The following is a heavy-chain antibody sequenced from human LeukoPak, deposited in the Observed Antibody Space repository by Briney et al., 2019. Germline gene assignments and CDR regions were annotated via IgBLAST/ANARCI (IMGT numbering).Heavy chain of an antibody. J-gene: IGHJ3*01. V-gene: IGHV3-23*01. Sequence: GGSLRLSCAASGFTFSNAWMSWVHQAPGKGLEWVSLIGASGESTYYADSVKGRFTISRDNSKNTLSLQMNSLRVEDTAMYFCAKDIQLSTWGLGTMVTVSS. CDR3: AKDIQLST. CDR2: IGASGEST. CDR1: GFTFSNAW. D-gene: IGHD5-24*01.